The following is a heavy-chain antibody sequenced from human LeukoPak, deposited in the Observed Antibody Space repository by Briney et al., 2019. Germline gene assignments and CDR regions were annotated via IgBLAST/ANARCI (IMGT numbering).Heavy chain of an antibody. CDR1: GGSFSGYY. D-gene: IGHD5-12*01. Sequence: SETLPLTCAVYGGSFSGYYWSWIRQPPGKGLEWIGEINHSGSTNYNPSLKSRVTISVDTSKNQFSLKLSSVTAADTAVYYCWVATTQPYYYYGMDVWGQGTTVTVSS. CDR3: WVATTQPYYYYGMDV. J-gene: IGHJ6*02. V-gene: IGHV4-34*01. CDR2: INHSGST.